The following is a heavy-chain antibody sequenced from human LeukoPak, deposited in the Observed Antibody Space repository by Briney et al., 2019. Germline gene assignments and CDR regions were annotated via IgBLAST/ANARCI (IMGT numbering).Heavy chain of an antibody. V-gene: IGHV4-59*12. Sequence: SETLSLTCSVSGGSISIYYWTWIRQPPGKGLEWIGYIYHSGSTYYNPSLKSRVTISVDRSKNQFSLKLSSVTAADTAVYYCARSPRGSYYADYWGQGTLVTVSS. J-gene: IGHJ4*02. CDR1: GGSISIYY. D-gene: IGHD1-26*01. CDR2: IYHSGST. CDR3: ARSPRGSYYADY.